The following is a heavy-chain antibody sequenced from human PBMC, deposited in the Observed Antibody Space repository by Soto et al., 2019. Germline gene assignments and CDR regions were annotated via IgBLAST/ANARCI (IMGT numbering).Heavy chain of an antibody. D-gene: IGHD3-22*01. CDR1: GYTFTSYG. CDR3: ARPYYYDSSGYYDY. CDR2: ISAYNGNT. Sequence: ASVKVSCKASGYTFTSYGISWVRQAPGQGLEWMGWISAYNGNTNYAQKLQGRVTITTDTSTSTAYMELRSLRSDDTAVYYCARPYYYDSSGYYDYWGQGTLVTVSS. J-gene: IGHJ4*02. V-gene: IGHV1-18*01.